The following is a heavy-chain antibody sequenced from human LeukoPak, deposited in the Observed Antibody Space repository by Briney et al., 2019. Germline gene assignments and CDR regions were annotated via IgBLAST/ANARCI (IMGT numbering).Heavy chain of an antibody. V-gene: IGHV1-69*13. CDR2: IIPIFGTA. CDR3: ARIAVAGTFHFDY. CDR1: GGTFSSYA. J-gene: IGHJ4*02. Sequence: ASVKVSCKAPGGTFSSYAISWVRQAPGQGLEWMGGIIPIFGTANYAQKFQGRVTITADESTSTAYMELSSLRSEDTAVYYCARIAVAGTFHFDYWGQGTLVTVSS. D-gene: IGHD6-19*01.